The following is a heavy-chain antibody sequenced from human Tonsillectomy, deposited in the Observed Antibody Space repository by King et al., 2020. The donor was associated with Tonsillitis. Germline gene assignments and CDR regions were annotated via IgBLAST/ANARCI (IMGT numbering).Heavy chain of an antibody. CDR3: ARDLFVRGPPSADFDI. CDR2: VWYDGSNK. Sequence: VQLVESGGGVVQPGRSLRLSCAASGFTFSSYGMHWFCQAPGKGLEWVAGVWYDGSNKYYGDSVKGRFTISRINSNNKRYLQMNSLRAEDTAGYYCARDLFVRGPPSADFDIWGQGTMVTVSS. D-gene: IGHD2-2*01. CDR1: GFTFSSYG. J-gene: IGHJ3*02. V-gene: IGHV3-33*01.